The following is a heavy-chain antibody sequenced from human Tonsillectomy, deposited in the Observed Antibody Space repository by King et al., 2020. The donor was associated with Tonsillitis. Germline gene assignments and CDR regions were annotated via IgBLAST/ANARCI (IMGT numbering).Heavy chain of an antibody. D-gene: IGHD3-22*01. V-gene: IGHV3-30*18. Sequence: VQLVESGGGVVQPGRSLRLSCAASGFTFSSYGMHWVRQAPGKGLEWVALISYDGSNKDYADSVKGRFTISRDNSKNTLYLQMNSLRAEDTAVYYCAKPGYYYDSSGFDYWGQGTLVTVSS. CDR3: AKPGYYYDSSGFDY. CDR1: GFTFSSYG. J-gene: IGHJ4*02. CDR2: ISYDGSNK.